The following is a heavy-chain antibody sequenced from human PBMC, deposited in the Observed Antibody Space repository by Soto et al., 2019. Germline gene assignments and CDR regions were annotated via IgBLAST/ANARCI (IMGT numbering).Heavy chain of an antibody. D-gene: IGHD6-19*01. CDR3: ERHTRPRYSSGWPYQYYGMDX. Sequence: GESLKISCKGSGYSFTSYWIGWVRQMPGKGLELMVIIYHGDSDTRYSPSFQGQVTISADKSISTAYLQWSSLKASDTAMYYCERHTRPRYSSGWPYQYYGMDXWGQGTTVTVS. J-gene: IGHJ6*02. CDR1: GYSFTSYW. CDR2: IYHGDSDT. V-gene: IGHV5-51*01.